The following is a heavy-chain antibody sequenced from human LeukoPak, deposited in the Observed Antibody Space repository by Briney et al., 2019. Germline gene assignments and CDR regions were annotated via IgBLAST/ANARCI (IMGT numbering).Heavy chain of an antibody. CDR3: ARGELRFLEWLFPFDY. J-gene: IGHJ4*02. D-gene: IGHD3-3*01. V-gene: IGHV4-30-2*01. CDR1: GGSISSGGYY. Sequence: SQTLSLTCTVSGGSISSGGYYWSWIRQPPGKGLEWIGYIYHSGSTYYNPSLKSRVTISVDRSKNQFSLKLSSVTAADTAVYYCARGELRFLEWLFPFDYWGQGTLVTVSS. CDR2: IYHSGST.